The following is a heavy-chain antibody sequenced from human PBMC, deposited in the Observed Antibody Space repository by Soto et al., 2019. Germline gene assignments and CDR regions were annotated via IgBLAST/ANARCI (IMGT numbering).Heavy chain of an antibody. Sequence: NPSETLSLTCTVSGGSISSSSYYWGWIRQPPGKGLEWIGSIYYSGSTYYNPSLKSRVTISVDTSKNQFSLKLSSVTAADTAVYYCARHAVTKENHRPNNWFDPWGQGTLVTVSS. CDR3: ARHAVTKENHRPNNWFDP. V-gene: IGHV4-39*01. D-gene: IGHD4-17*01. CDR2: IYYSGST. CDR1: GGSISSSSYY. J-gene: IGHJ5*02.